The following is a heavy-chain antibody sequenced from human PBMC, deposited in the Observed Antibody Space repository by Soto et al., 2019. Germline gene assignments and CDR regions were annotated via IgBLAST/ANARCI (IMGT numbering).Heavy chain of an antibody. V-gene: IGHV3-49*04. D-gene: IGHD2-15*01. Sequence: PVGSLRLSCTASGFTFGDSAMTWVRQAPGKGLEWVGFIRSKADGGTTEYAASVKGRSTISRDDSISFAYLQMNSLKIEDTAVYYCARVSATASNAFDTWGQGTMVTVSS. CDR1: GFTFGDSA. J-gene: IGHJ3*02. CDR2: IRSKADGGTT. CDR3: ARVSATASNAFDT.